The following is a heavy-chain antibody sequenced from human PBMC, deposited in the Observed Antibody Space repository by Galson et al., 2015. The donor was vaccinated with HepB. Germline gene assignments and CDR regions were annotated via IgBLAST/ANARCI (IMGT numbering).Heavy chain of an antibody. V-gene: IGHV1-3*04. CDR3: ARPLVLNGRFNPGVGPFHI. CDR1: GYTFTTYN. J-gene: IGHJ3*02. D-gene: IGHD2-8*01. CDR2: INTGNGHT. Sequence: SVKVSCKASGYTFTTYNMHWVRQAPGQSLEWMGWINTGNGHTKYSRKFQGRVTITRDSSASTAYMYLSSPRSEDTAVYYCARPLVLNGRFNPGVGPFHIWGHGTMVTVSA.